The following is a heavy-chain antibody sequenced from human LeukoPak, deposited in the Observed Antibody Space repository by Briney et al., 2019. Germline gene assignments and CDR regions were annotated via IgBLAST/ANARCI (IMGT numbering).Heavy chain of an antibody. J-gene: IGHJ4*02. V-gene: IGHV3-30*03. Sequence: GGSLRLSCAASGFTFSSYGMHWVRQAPGKGLEWVAVISYDGSNKYYADSVKGRFTISRDNSKNTLYLQMNSLRAEDTAVYYCAYGKQWLDEFCFDYWGQGTLVTVSS. CDR2: ISYDGSNK. CDR1: GFTFSSYG. CDR3: AYGKQWLDEFCFDY. D-gene: IGHD6-19*01.